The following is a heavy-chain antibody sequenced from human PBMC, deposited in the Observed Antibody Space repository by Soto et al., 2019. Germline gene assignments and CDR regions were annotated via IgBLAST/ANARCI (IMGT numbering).Heavy chain of an antibody. CDR1: GGSISTSSYY. V-gene: IGHV4-39*01. Sequence: QLHLQESGPGLVKPSETLSLTCTVSGGSISTSSYYWAWIRQPPGKGLEWIGSIYYGGNTYYNPSLKGRVTISVDTSKSQFSLKLSSVTAADTAVYYCARRGDRGIRGSGSVSHGYQYGLDVWGQGTTVTVSS. D-gene: IGHD3-10*01. CDR3: ARRGDRGIRGSGSVSHGYQYGLDV. J-gene: IGHJ6*02. CDR2: IYYGGNT.